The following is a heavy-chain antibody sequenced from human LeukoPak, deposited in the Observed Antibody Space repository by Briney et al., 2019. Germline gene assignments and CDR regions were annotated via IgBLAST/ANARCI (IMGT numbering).Heavy chain of an antibody. CDR1: GYTFTSYG. CDR2: ISAYNGNT. CDR3: AIGGVYCTNGVCYFRYFDY. Sequence: ASVKVSCKASGYTFTSYGISWVRQAPGQGLGWMGWISAYNGNTNYAQKLQGRVTMTTDTSTSTAYMELRSLRSDDTAVYYCAIGGVYCTNGVCYFRYFDYWGQGTLVTVSS. J-gene: IGHJ4*02. D-gene: IGHD2-8*01. V-gene: IGHV1-18*01.